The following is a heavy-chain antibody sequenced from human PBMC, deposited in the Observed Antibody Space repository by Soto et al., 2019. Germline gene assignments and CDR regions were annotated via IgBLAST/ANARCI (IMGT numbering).Heavy chain of an antibody. CDR1: GGSISSSSYY. J-gene: IGHJ4*02. CDR3: ARHSIYYAILTGQPSYFDY. V-gene: IGHV4-39*01. D-gene: IGHD3-9*01. CDR2: IYYSGST. Sequence: AETLSLTCTVSGGSISSSSYYWGWIRQPPGKGLEWIGSIYYSGSTYYNPSLKSRVTISVDTSKNQFSLKLSSVTAADTAVYYCARHSIYYAILTGQPSYFDYWGQGTLVTVSS.